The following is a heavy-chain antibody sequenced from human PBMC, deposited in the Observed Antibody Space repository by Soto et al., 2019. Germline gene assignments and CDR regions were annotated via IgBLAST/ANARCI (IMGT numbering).Heavy chain of an antibody. CDR3: ATELGENPASPFDA. D-gene: IGHD3-10*01. J-gene: IGHJ4*02. CDR2: IIPLFGTA. Sequence: ASGVTFSSETLGWVRQAPGQGLEWVGGIIPLFGTASYAQKFQGRVTITADESTSTVYMELSSLRSDDTAVYFCATELGENPASPFDAWGQVTLVTVSS. CDR1: GVTFSSET. V-gene: IGHV1-69*01.